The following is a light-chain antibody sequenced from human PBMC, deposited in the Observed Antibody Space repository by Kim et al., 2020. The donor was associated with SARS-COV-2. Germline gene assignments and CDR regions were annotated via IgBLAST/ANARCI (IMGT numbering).Light chain of an antibody. J-gene: IGLJ1*01. CDR2: GKN. CDR1: SLRSYY. Sequence: SSELTQDPAVSVALGQTVRITCQGDSLRSYYASWYQQKPGQAPVLVIYGKNNRPSGIPDRFSGSSSGNTASLTITGAQAEDEADYYCNSLDSSGNHYVFGTDTNVTVL. CDR3: NSLDSSGNHYV. V-gene: IGLV3-19*01.